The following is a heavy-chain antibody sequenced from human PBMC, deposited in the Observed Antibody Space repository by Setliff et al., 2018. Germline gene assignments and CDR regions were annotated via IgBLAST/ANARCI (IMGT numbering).Heavy chain of an antibody. Sequence: SETLSLTCTVTGGSFDSGTHYWSCIRQPAGKVPEWIGLIQGTGNTNYNPSLQSRATISIDTSKNQISLKITSVTAADTALYSCAGTPARGTTWLSPFDYWGQGIQVTVSS. J-gene: IGHJ4*02. CDR2: IQGTGNT. CDR3: AGTPARGTTWLSPFDY. CDR1: GGSFDSGTHY. D-gene: IGHD3-9*01. V-gene: IGHV4-61*02.